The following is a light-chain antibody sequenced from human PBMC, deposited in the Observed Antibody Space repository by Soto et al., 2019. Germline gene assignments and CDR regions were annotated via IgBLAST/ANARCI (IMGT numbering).Light chain of an antibody. V-gene: IGKV3-20*01. CDR1: QIVSGNY. CDR2: DAS. Sequence: ESVLTQSPGTLSLSPGEGATLSCRASQIVSGNYLAWYQQKPGQAPRLLIYDASIRATGVPDRFSGSGSGTDFTLTISRLEPEDFAVYFCHQYGDSRAFGQGTKVEIK. J-gene: IGKJ1*01. CDR3: HQYGDSRA.